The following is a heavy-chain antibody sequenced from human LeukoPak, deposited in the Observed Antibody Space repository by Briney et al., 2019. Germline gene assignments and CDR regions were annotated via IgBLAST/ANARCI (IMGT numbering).Heavy chain of an antibody. J-gene: IGHJ3*02. CDR3: ARVATMVRVPLDALDI. CDR2: ISRSGSTR. V-gene: IGHV3-48*03. Sequence: PGGSLRLSCAISGFTFSACELTWVRQAPGKGLEWVSYISRSGSTRYYADSVKGRFTISRDNAKNSLYLQKNSLRAEDTAVYYCARVATMVRVPLDALDIWGQGTMVSVSS. CDR1: GFTFSACE. D-gene: IGHD3-10*01.